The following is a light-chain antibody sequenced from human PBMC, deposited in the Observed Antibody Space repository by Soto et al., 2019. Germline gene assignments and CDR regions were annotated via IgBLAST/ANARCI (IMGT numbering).Light chain of an antibody. V-gene: IGKV1-5*01. CDR2: DVS. Sequence: DIQLTQSPSTLSASVGDRVTITCRASQFISRYLAWYQQKPGKAPKLLIYDVSSLESGVPPRFSGRGSGTEFTLTISSLQPDDFATYYCQQDNSYWTFGQGTKVEIK. CDR3: QQDNSYWT. CDR1: QFISRY. J-gene: IGKJ1*01.